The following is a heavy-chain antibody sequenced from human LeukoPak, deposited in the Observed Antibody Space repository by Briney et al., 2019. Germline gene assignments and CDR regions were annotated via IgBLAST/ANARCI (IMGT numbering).Heavy chain of an antibody. D-gene: IGHD2-15*01. J-gene: IGHJ5*02. Sequence: GESLKISCKGSGYSFTNNWIGWVRQMPGKGLEGMGITYPGDSNTRYSPSFQGQVTISADKSISSAYLQWSSLKASDTAIYYCVRSPACSSGTCYPNWFDPWGQGTLVTVSS. CDR1: GYSFTNNW. CDR3: VRSPACSSGTCYPNWFDP. CDR2: TYPGDSNT. V-gene: IGHV5-51*01.